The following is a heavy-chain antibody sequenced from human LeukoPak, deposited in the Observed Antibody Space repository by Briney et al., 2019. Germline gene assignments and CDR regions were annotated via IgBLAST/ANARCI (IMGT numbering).Heavy chain of an antibody. CDR1: GYTLTELS. D-gene: IGHD3-3*01. CDR3: ARARYESRIWPKSRYDYYYYMDV. CDR2: FDPEDGET. V-gene: IGHV1-24*01. J-gene: IGHJ6*03. Sequence: ASVKVSCKVSGYTLTELSMHWVRQAPGKGLEWMGGFDPEDGETIYAQKFQGRVTMTEDTSTDTAYMEVSSLRSEDMAVYYCARARYESRIWPKSRYDYYYYMDVWGKGTTVTVSS.